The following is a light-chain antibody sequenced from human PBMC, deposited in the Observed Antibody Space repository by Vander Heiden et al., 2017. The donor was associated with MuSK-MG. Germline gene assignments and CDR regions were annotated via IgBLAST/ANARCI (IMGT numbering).Light chain of an antibody. CDR3: QQYTNWPPYT. CDR1: QSLGSN. Sequence: ETAMTQSPATLPWSAGVRATLSCRARQSLGSNLAWYQQKPGQRSRLLMYDVSIRATGIPARCSRSGSGTEFTLLITRLQYEDFAVYFCQQYTNWPPYTFGQGTKLEIK. J-gene: IGKJ2*01. V-gene: IGKV3-15*01. CDR2: DVS.